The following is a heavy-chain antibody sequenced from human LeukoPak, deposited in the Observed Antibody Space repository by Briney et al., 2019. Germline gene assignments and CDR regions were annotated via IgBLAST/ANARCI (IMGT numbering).Heavy chain of an antibody. CDR3: TTDRRHDILTGYYRGWFDP. CDR2: IKSKIDGGTT. J-gene: IGHJ5*02. D-gene: IGHD3-9*01. CDR1: GFTFNNAW. V-gene: IGHV3-15*01. Sequence: KPGGSLRLSCAASGFTFNNAWMSWVRQAPGKGLEGVGRIKSKIDGGTTDYAAPVKGRFTISRDDSQNTLFLRMSSLKTEDTAVYYCTTDRRHDILTGYYRGWFDPWGQGILVTVSS.